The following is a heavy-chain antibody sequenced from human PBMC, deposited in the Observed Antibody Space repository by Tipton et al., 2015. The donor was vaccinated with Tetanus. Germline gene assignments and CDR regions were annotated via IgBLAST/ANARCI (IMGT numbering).Heavy chain of an antibody. V-gene: IGHV4-30-4*01. CDR1: GGSISSGDYY. CDR2: IYYSGST. Sequence: TLSLTCTVSGGSISSGDYYWSWIRQPPGKGLEWIGYIYYSGSTYYNPSLKSRVTISVDTSKNQFSLKLSSVTAADAAVYYCARGGYYDSSGEIDYWGQGTLVTVSS. CDR3: ARGGYYDSSGEIDY. J-gene: IGHJ4*02. D-gene: IGHD3-22*01.